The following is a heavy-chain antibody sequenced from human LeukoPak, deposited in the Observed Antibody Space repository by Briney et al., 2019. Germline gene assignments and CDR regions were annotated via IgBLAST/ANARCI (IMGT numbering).Heavy chain of an antibody. CDR2: IYYSGST. V-gene: IGHV4-59*08. CDR3: ARHGSSGWYEVDY. CDR1: GGSMSSYY. D-gene: IGHD6-19*01. J-gene: IGHJ4*02. Sequence: SETLSLTCTVSGGSMSSYYWSWIRQPPGKGLEWIGYIYYSGSTNYNPSLKSRVTISVDTSMTQFSLKLSSVTAADTAVYYCARHGSSGWYEVDYWGQGTLVTVSS.